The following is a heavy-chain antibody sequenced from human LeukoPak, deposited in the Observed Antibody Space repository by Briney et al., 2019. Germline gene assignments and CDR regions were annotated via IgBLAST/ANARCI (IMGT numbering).Heavy chain of an antibody. Sequence: PGGSLRLSCAASGFTFSSYEMNWVRQAPGKGLEWVSYISSSGTTIYYADSVKGRFTISRDNAKNSLYLQMNSLRAEDTAVYYCARGGDGYNIYWYFDLWGRGTLVTVSS. CDR3: ARGGDGYNIYWYFDL. CDR2: ISSSGTTI. V-gene: IGHV3-48*03. D-gene: IGHD5-24*01. CDR1: GFTFSSYE. J-gene: IGHJ2*01.